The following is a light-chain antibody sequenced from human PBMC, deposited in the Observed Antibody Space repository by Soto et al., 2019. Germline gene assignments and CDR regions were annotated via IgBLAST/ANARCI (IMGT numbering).Light chain of an antibody. V-gene: IGKV3-20*01. CDR1: QRISSRY. CDR3: QRYGSSPPFP. J-gene: IGKJ2*01. Sequence: EIVLTQSPGTLSLSPGERATLSCRASQRISSRYLAWYQQKPGQAPRLLISGASTRATGNPDRFSGSGSGTDFTLTISRLEPEDFAVYLCQRYGSSPPFPVGQGTKVEI. CDR2: GAS.